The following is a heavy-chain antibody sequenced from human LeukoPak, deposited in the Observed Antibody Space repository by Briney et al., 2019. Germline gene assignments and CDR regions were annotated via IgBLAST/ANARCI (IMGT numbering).Heavy chain of an antibody. CDR3: ARFQWFGELLGGWFDP. CDR1: GGSISSYY. J-gene: IGHJ5*02. V-gene: IGHV4-4*07. Sequence: PSETLSLTCTVSGGSISSYYWSWIRQPAGKGLEWIGRIYTSGSTNYNPSLKGRVTMSVDTSKNQFSLKLSSVTAADTAVYYCARFQWFGELLGGWFDPWGQGTLVTVSS. CDR2: IYTSGST. D-gene: IGHD3-10*01.